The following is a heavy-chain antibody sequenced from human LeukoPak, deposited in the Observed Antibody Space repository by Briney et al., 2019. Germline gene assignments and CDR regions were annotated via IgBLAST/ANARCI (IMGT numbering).Heavy chain of an antibody. D-gene: IGHD1-20*01. CDR2: IYSGGST. Sequence: GGSLRLSCAASEFSVGSNCMAWVRQAPGKGLEWVSLIYSGGSTYYADSVKGRFTISRDNSKNTLYLQMNSLKTEDTAVYYCTTEGITGTSPWGQGTLVTVSS. V-gene: IGHV3-66*01. CDR1: EFSVGSNC. CDR3: TTEGITGTSP. J-gene: IGHJ5*02.